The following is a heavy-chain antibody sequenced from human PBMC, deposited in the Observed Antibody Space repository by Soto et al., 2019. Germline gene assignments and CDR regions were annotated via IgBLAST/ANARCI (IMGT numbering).Heavy chain of an antibody. CDR1: GGSFSGYY. V-gene: IGHV4-34*01. Sequence: PSETLSLTCAVDGGSFSGYYWSWIRQPPGKGLEWIGEINNSGSTNYHPSLKSRVTISVATSKNQFSLKLSSVTAADTAVYYCSRAAYCSGGSCLYYYYYGMDVWGQGTTVTVSS. CDR2: INNSGST. CDR3: SRAAYCSGGSCLYYYYYGMDV. D-gene: IGHD2-15*01. J-gene: IGHJ6*02.